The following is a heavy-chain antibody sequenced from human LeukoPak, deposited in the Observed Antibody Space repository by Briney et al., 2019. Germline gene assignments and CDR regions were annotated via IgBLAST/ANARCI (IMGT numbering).Heavy chain of an antibody. Sequence: ASVKVSCKVFGYTLTEVSIHWVRQPPGKGLEWMRGFDPEDGEAIYAQRFQGRVTMTEDTSTGTVYTELSSLRSEDTAVYYCTTGTGSYGYDSFDIWGQGTLVTVSS. CDR3: TTGTGSYGYDSFDI. CDR2: FDPEDGEA. J-gene: IGHJ3*02. V-gene: IGHV1-24*01. CDR1: GYTLTEVS. D-gene: IGHD1-26*01.